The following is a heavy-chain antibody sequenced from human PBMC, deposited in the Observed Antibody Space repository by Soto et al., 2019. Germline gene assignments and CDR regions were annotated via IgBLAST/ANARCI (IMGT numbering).Heavy chain of an antibody. J-gene: IGHJ4*02. V-gene: IGHV4-34*01. CDR3: ARVDDY. Sequence: QVQLQQWGAGLLKPSETLSLTCAVYGGSFSTHYWGWIRQPPGKGLEWIGEINHRGSTKYNPSLESRVTMSVDTSKNQFSLKLTSVTAADTAIYYCARVDDYWGQGTLVTVSS. CDR1: GGSFSTHY. CDR2: INHRGST.